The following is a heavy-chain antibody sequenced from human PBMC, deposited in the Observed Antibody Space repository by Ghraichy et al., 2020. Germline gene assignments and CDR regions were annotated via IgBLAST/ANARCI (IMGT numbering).Heavy chain of an antibody. CDR3: ARDSVGGVLRYFDWLRKNNWFDP. J-gene: IGHJ5*02. CDR2: ISSSSSYI. CDR1: GFTFSSYS. V-gene: IGHV3-21*01. D-gene: IGHD3-9*01. Sequence: GGSLRLSCAASGFTFSSYSMNWVRQAPGKGLEWVSSISSSSSYIYYADSVKGRFTISRDNAKNSLYLQMNSLRAEDTAVYYCARDSVGGVLRYFDWLRKNNWFDPWGQGTLVTVSS.